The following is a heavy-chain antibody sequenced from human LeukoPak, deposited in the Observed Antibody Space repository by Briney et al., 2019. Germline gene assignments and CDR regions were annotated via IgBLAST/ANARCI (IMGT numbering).Heavy chain of an antibody. CDR2: IYYSGST. J-gene: IGHJ5*02. CDR3: ARLPDYSNYVDWLDP. V-gene: IGHV4-59*08. Sequence: SETLSLTCTVSGGSISSYYWSWIRQPPGKGLEWIGYIYYSGSTNYNPSLKSRVTISVDTSKNQFSLKLSSVTAADTAVYYCARLPDYSNYVDWLDPWGQGALVTVSS. CDR1: GGSISSYY. D-gene: IGHD4-11*01.